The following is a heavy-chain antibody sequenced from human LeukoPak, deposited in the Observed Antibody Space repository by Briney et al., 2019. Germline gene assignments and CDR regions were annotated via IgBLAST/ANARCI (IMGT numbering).Heavy chain of an antibody. CDR3: ARLQYYSGSGSHPDY. Sequence: SETVSLACAVSGPSINRAGYYWGWLREPPGRGLEGIGGAFYTGSAYYNPSVKSRAPVPIGTSRPQFSLHLTSVTAADTAVYYCARLQYYSGSGSHPDYWGQGTLVTVSS. J-gene: IGHJ4*02. D-gene: IGHD3-10*01. CDR2: AFYTGSA. CDR1: GPSINRAGYY. V-gene: IGHV4-39*01.